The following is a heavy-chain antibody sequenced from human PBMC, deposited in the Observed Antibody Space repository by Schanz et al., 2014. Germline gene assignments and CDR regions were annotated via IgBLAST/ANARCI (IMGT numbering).Heavy chain of an antibody. CDR2: INGYNGNT. J-gene: IGHJ4*02. V-gene: IGHV1-18*01. Sequence: QVQLVQSGAEVKKPGASVKVSCKASGYTFSSYGITWVRQAPGQGLEWMGWINGYNGNTNYAQKLQGRVTMTTDTSTSTSYMELTSLRFDDTAVYYCARDFSAYVGNYFDYWGQGTLVTVSS. CDR3: ARDFSAYVGNYFDY. D-gene: IGHD5-12*01. CDR1: GYTFSSYG.